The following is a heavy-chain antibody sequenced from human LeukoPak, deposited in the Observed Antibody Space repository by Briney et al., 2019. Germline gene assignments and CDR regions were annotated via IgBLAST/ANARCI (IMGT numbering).Heavy chain of an antibody. V-gene: IGHV1-18*01. CDR3: ARDRPMIVVKPYYYGMDV. J-gene: IGHJ6*02. Sequence: ASVKVSCKASGYTFTSYGISWVRQAPGQGLEWMGWISAYNGNTNYAQKLQGRVTMTTDTSTSTAYMELRSLRSDDTAVYYCARDRPMIVVKPYYYGMDVWGQGTTVTVSS. CDR2: ISAYNGNT. D-gene: IGHD3-22*01. CDR1: GYTFTSYG.